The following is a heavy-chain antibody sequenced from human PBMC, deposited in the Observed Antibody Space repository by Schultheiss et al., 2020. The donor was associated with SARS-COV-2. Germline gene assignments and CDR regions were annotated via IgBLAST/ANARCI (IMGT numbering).Heavy chain of an antibody. CDR2: IYLSGST. Sequence: SETLSLTCAVSGGSISSGGYYWSWIRQHPGKGLEWIGYIYLSGSTHYNPSLKSRPSISIDTSTNQFFLSLSSVTAADTAVYYCARNRDQGFDSWGQGTLVTVSS. CDR1: GGSISSGGYY. V-gene: IGHV4-30-4*08. J-gene: IGHJ4*02. CDR3: ARNRDQGFDS.